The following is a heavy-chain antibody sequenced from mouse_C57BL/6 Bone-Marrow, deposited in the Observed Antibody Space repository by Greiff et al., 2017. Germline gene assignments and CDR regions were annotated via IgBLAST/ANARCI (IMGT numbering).Heavy chain of an antibody. D-gene: IGHD2-2*01. CDR2: IYPSDSYT. V-gene: IGHV1-69*01. J-gene: IGHJ2*01. Sequence: VQLQQPGAELVMPGASVKLSCKASGYTFTSYWMHWVKQRPGQGLEWIGDIYPSDSYTNYNQKFKGKSTLTVDKSSSTAYMQLSSLTSEDSAVYYCARNGYPYYFDYWGQGTTLTVSS. CDR1: GYTFTSYW. CDR3: ARNGYPYYFDY.